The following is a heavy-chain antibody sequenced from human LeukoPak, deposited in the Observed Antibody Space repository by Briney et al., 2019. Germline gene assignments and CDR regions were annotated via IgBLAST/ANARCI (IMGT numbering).Heavy chain of an antibody. V-gene: IGHV1-2*02. CDR3: ARGACSTSCYTFDY. CDR2: INPNSGGT. J-gene: IGHJ4*02. D-gene: IGHD2-2*02. CDR1: GYTFTGYY. Sequence: VASVKVSCKASGYTFTGYYMHWVRQAPGQGLEWMGWINPNSGGTNYAQKFQGRVTMTRDTSISTAYMELSRLRSDDAAVYYCARGACSTSCYTFDYWGQGTLVTVSS.